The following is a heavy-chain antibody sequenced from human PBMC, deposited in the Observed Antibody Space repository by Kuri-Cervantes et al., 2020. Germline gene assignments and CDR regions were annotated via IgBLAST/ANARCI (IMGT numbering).Heavy chain of an antibody. Sequence: GESLKISCAASGFTFSSYAMSWVRQAPGKGLEWVSAISGSGGSTYYADSAKGRFTISRDNSKNTLYLQMNSLRAEDTAVYYCAKDLGYSYGFDYWGQGTLVTVSS. CDR2: ISGSGGST. CDR1: GFTFSSYA. J-gene: IGHJ4*02. D-gene: IGHD5-18*01. V-gene: IGHV3-23*01. CDR3: AKDLGYSYGFDY.